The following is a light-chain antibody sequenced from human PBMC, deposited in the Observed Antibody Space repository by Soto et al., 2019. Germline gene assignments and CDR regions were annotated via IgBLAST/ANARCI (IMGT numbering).Light chain of an antibody. V-gene: IGKV1-13*02. CDR1: QDISSS. Sequence: AIQLTQSPSSLSASVGDRVTITCRASQDISSSLAWYQQKAGKAPKLLIYGASILLSGVPSGFSGSGFGIEFTLTISSLRAEDCAIYFWQQTKSYPPTFGGGTRV. CDR2: GAS. CDR3: QQTKSYPPT. J-gene: IGKJ4*01.